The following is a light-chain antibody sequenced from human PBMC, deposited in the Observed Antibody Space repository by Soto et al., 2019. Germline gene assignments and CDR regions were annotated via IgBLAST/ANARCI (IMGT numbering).Light chain of an antibody. J-gene: IGLJ3*02. CDR2: EVT. CDR1: SSDVGNYNL. V-gene: IGLV2-23*02. Sequence: QSALTQPASVSGSPGQSITISCIGSSSDVGNYNLVSWYQQHPGKAPKVIISEVTKRPSGVSDRFSGSKSGKTASLTISGVQTEDEAEYYCCSYAGRFTWVFGGGTKVTVL. CDR3: CSYAGRFTWV.